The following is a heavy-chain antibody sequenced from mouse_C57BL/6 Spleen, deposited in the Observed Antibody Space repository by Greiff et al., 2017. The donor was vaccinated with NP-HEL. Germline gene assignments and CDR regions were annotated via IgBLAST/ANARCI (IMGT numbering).Heavy chain of an antibody. V-gene: IGHV2-2*01. CDR2: IWSGGST. CDR3: ATSTVVDYYAMDY. D-gene: IGHD1-1*01. CDR1: GFSLTSYG. Sequence: VQLVESGPGLVQPSQSLSITCTVSGFSLTSYGVHWVRQSPGKGLEWLGVIWSGGSTDYNAAFISRLSISKDNSKSQVFFKMNSLQADDTAIYYCATSTVVDYYAMDYWGQGTSVTVSS. J-gene: IGHJ4*01.